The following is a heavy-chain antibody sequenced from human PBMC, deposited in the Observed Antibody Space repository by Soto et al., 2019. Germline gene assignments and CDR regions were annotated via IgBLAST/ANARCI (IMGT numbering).Heavy chain of an antibody. V-gene: IGHV1-3*01. CDR1: GYTFTSYA. D-gene: IGHD3-10*01. Sequence: QVQLVQSGAEVKKPGASVKVSCKASGYTFTSYAMHWVRQAPGQRLEWMGWINAGNGNTKYSQKFQGRVTITRDTTASTAYMELSSLRSEDTAVYYCARGCTGLSWFGESSPLCYWGQGTLVTVSS. J-gene: IGHJ4*02. CDR2: INAGNGNT. CDR3: ARGCTGLSWFGESSPLCY.